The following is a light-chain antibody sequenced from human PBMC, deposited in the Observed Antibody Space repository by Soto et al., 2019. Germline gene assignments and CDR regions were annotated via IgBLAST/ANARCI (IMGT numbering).Light chain of an antibody. Sequence: EIVLTQSPATLSLSPGERATLTCGASQSVSNFLAWYQHKPGQAPRLLIYDASIRATGVPARFSGSGSGTDFSLTISSLEPEDFAIYYCQQRSIWPPWTFGQGTKVDIK. CDR1: QSVSNF. V-gene: IGKV3-11*01. CDR3: QQRSIWPPWT. CDR2: DAS. J-gene: IGKJ1*01.